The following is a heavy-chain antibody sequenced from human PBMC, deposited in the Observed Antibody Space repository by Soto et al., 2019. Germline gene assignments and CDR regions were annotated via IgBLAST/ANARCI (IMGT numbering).Heavy chain of an antibody. D-gene: IGHD5-12*01. CDR2: ISSNGGST. J-gene: IGHJ6*03. Sequence: GGSLRLSCAASGFTFSSYAMHWVRQAPGKGLEYVSAISSNGGSTYYANSVKGRFTISRDNSKNTLYLQMGSLRAEDMAVYYCARGRGYDYYYYYYMDVWGKGTTVTVSS. CDR3: ARGRGYDYYYYYYMDV. CDR1: GFTFSSYA. V-gene: IGHV3-64*01.